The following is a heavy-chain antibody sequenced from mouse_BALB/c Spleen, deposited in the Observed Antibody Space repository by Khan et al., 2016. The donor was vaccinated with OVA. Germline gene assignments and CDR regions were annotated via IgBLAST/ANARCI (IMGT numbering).Heavy chain of an antibody. J-gene: IGHJ3*01. D-gene: IGHD1-1*02. CDR1: GYNFKDTY. V-gene: IGHV14-3*02. CDR2: INPGTGDT. CDR3: ATHDGSPVAY. Sequence: VRLQQSGAELVKPGASVKLSCTASGYNFKDTYMHWVKQRPEQGPEWIGWINPGTGDTKCDPKFQDKATIAADTSSSTAYLQLSSLTSEDTAVDYWATHDGSPVAYWGQGTLVSVSS.